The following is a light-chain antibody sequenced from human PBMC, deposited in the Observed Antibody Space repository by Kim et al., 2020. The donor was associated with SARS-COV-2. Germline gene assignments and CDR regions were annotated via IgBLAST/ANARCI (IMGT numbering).Light chain of an antibody. Sequence: SALYACVRDSFTTTLRSSQSIRGWLAWYQQSPGKPPNLVFYQACGLETGVRSRFCGSGSETKFTRAINSLQPDYFATYYNQHPRTFGLGTKVDIK. V-gene: IGKV1-5*01. CDR2: QAC. CDR3: QHPRT. J-gene: IGKJ3*01. CDR1: QSIRGW.